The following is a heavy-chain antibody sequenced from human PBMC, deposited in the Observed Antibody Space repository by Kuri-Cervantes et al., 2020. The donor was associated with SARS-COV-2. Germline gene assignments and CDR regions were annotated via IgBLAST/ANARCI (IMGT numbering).Heavy chain of an antibody. V-gene: IGHV3-53*01. CDR3: ARGRYYYDRRGLCV. J-gene: IGHJ6*02. CDR1: GFTVSSNY. CDR2: IYSGGST. Sequence: GGSLRLSCAASGFTVSSNYMSWVRQAPGKGLEWVSVIYSGGSTYYADSVKGRFTISRDNSKNTLYLQMNSLRAEDTAVYYCARGRYYYDRRGLCVWGQGTTVTVSS. D-gene: IGHD3-22*01.